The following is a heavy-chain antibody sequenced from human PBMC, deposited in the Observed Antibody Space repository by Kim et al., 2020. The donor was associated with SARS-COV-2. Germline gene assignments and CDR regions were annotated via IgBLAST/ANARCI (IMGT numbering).Heavy chain of an antibody. CDR2: IIHTGGT. CDR1: GDSISSSTW. CDR3: ARDPGYYDNTGYQESAFDI. J-gene: IGHJ3*02. V-gene: IGHV4-4*02. Sequence: SETPSLTCAVSGDSISSSTWWPWVRQPPGQGLEWIGEIIHTGGTNYNPSLKSRVTISVDKSNNQFSLRLNSVTAADTAVYYCARDPGYYDNTGYQESAFDIWGQGTMVTVSS. D-gene: IGHD3-22*01.